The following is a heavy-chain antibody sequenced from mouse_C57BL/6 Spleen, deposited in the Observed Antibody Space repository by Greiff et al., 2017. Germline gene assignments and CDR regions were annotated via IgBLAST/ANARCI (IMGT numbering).Heavy chain of an antibody. CDR3: ARTGYSKYYFDY. CDR1: GFTFSDYG. D-gene: IGHD2-5*01. CDR2: ISSGSSTI. V-gene: IGHV5-17*01. Sequence: EVQRVESGGGLVKPGGSLKLSCAASGFTFSDYGMHWVRQAPEKGLEWVAYISSGSSTIYYADTVKGRFTISRDNAKNTLFLQMTSLRSEDTAMYYCARTGYSKYYFDYWGQGTTLTVSS. J-gene: IGHJ2*01.